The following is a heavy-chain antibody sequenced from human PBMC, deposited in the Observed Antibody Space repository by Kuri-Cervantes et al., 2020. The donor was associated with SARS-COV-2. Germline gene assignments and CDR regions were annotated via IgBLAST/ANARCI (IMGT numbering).Heavy chain of an antibody. J-gene: IGHJ6*03. CDR2: VRGKANNYAT. D-gene: IGHD3-3*01. CDR1: GFLFSASA. V-gene: IGHV3-73*01. CDR3: AAIWSGSYYYYMDV. Sequence: GESLKISCEVSGFLFSASAIHWVRQGSGKGLEWVGRVRGKANNYATAYAASVKGRFTISRDDSKNMAYLQMNSLKTEDTAVYYCAAIWSGSYYYYMDVWGKGTTVTVSS.